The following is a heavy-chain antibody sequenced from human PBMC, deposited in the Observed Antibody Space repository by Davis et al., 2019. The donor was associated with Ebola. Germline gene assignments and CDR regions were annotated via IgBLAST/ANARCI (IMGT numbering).Heavy chain of an antibody. CDR1: GYTFTGYY. J-gene: IGHJ6*02. CDR2: INPSAGYT. CDR3: ARDGPDYYGLDV. Sequence: ASVKVSCKASGYTFTGYYIHWVRQAPGQRLEWMGVINPSAGYTNYAQRFQGRVTITRDTSTSTVYLEVRRLKSADTAVYYCARDGPDYYGLDVWGQGTAVIVSS. V-gene: IGHV1-46*01.